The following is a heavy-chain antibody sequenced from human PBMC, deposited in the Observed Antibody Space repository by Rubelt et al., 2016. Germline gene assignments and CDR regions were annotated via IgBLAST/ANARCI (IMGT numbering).Heavy chain of an antibody. CDR1: GFTFSSYA. D-gene: IGHD4-17*01. V-gene: IGHV3-23*01. Sequence: EVQLLESGGGLVQPGGSLRLSCAASGFTFSSYAMSWVRQAPGKGLEWVSAISGSGGSTYYADSVKGRLTIARDNSKNTLYLQMNSLRAEDTAVYYCAKVPIRTVTSTFDYWGQGTLVTVSS. J-gene: IGHJ4*02. CDR3: AKVPIRTVTSTFDY. CDR2: ISGSGGST.